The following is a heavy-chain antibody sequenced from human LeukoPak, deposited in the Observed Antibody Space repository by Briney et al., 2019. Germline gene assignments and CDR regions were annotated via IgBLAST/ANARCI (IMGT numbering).Heavy chain of an antibody. CDR1: GFTFSSYA. CDR3: AKGIGTSYDFWSGYAYYYYGMDV. CDR2: ISGSGGST. J-gene: IGHJ6*02. D-gene: IGHD3-3*01. Sequence: GGSLRLSCAASGFTFSSYAMSWVRQAPGKGLEWVSAISGSGGSTYYADSVKGRFTISRDNSKNTLYLQMNSLRAEDTAVYYCAKGIGTSYDFWSGYAYYYYGMDVWGQGTTVTVS. V-gene: IGHV3-23*01.